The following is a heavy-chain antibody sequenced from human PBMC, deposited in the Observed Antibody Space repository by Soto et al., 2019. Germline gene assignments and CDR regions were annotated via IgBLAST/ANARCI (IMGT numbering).Heavy chain of an antibody. D-gene: IGHD6-13*01. V-gene: IGHV4-4*07. CDR2: IYASGST. Sequence: QVQLQESGPGLVKPSETLSLTCTVSGGSISSYFWSWIRQPAGKGLEWIGRIYASGSTNYNPSLKSRVTMSVDTPKNQFSLKLSSVTAADTAVYYCARCPSGYSSSWYYFDYWGQGALVTVSS. CDR3: ARCPSGYSSSWYYFDY. CDR1: GGSISSYF. J-gene: IGHJ4*02.